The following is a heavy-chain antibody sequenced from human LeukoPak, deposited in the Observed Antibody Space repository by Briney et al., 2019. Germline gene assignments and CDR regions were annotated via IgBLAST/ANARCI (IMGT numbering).Heavy chain of an antibody. CDR2: LGGSGINT. CDR1: GFTFSNYA. J-gene: IGHJ4*02. Sequence: GGSLRLSCAASGFTFSNYAMSWVRQAPGKGLEWVSALGGSGINTYYADSVKGRFTISRDNSKNTLYLQMNSLRAEDTAVYYCAKDLYSGSYWVIDYWGQGTLVTVSS. D-gene: IGHD1-26*01. V-gene: IGHV3-23*01. CDR3: AKDLYSGSYWVIDY.